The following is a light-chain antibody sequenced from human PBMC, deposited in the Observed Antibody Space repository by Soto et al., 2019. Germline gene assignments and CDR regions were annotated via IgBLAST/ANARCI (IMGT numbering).Light chain of an antibody. CDR3: QQYNNWPPLYT. Sequence: EMVMTQSRATLSVSQGDGATLSCRTSHSVNTNLAWYQQKPGQPPRLLIYDASTRATGVPARFSGSGSGTEFTLTISSVQSEDFAVYYCQQYNNWPPLYTFGQGTKLDIK. V-gene: IGKV3-15*01. CDR2: DAS. J-gene: IGKJ2*01. CDR1: HSVNTN.